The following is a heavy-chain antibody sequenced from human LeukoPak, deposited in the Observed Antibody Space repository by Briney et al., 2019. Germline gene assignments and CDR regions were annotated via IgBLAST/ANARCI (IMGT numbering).Heavy chain of an antibody. CDR3: ARQDVLRFLEYDY. D-gene: IGHD3-3*01. CDR2: IYHSGST. CDR1: GGSISSYY. Sequence: KPSETLSLTCTVSGGSISSYYWSWIRQPPGKGLEWIGSIYHSGSTYYNPSLKSRVTISVDTSKNQFSLKLSSVTAADTAVYYCARQDVLRFLEYDYWGQGTLVTVSS. J-gene: IGHJ4*02. V-gene: IGHV4-59*08.